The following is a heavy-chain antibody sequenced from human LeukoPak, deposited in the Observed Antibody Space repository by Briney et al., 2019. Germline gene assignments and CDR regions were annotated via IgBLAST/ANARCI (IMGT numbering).Heavy chain of an antibody. Sequence: GGSLRLSCAASGFTFSGYAMSWVRQAPGKGLEWVSAISGSGGSTYYADSVKGRFTISRDNSKNTLYLQMNSLRAEDTAVYYCAKDRHFYDSSGYYIDYWGQGTLVTVSS. V-gene: IGHV3-23*01. CDR1: GFTFSGYA. CDR3: AKDRHFYDSSGYYIDY. J-gene: IGHJ4*02. CDR2: ISGSGGST. D-gene: IGHD3-22*01.